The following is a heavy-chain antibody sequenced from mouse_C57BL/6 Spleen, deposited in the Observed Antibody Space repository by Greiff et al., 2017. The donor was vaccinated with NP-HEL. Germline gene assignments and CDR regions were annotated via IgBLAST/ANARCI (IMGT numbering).Heavy chain of an antibody. CDR3: AREDYSNYGGAMDY. V-gene: IGHV1-82*01. CDR1: GYAFSSSW. J-gene: IGHJ4*01. CDR2: IYPGDGDN. Sequence: VKLMESGPELVKPGASVKISCKASGYAFSSSWMNWVKQRPGTGLEWIGRIYPGDGDNNYNGKFKGKATLTADKSSSTAYMQLSSLTSEDSAVYFCAREDYSNYGGAMDYWGQGTSVTVSS. D-gene: IGHD2-5*01.